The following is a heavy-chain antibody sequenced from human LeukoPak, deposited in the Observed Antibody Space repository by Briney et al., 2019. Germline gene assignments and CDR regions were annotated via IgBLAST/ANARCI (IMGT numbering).Heavy chain of an antibody. CDR3: ALAFGSSNWFDP. J-gene: IGHJ5*02. D-gene: IGHD3-10*01. V-gene: IGHV4-59*01. CDR2: IYYSGST. Sequence: PSETLSLTCTVSGDSISSYYWSWIRQPPGKGLEWIGYIYYSGSTNYNPSLKSRVTISVDTSKNQFSLKLSSVTAADTAVYYCALAFGSSNWFDPWGQGTLVTVSS. CDR1: GDSISSYY.